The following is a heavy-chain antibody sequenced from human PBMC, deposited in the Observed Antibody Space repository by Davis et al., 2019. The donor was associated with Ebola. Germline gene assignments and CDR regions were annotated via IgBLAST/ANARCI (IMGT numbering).Heavy chain of an antibody. CDR2: IRSKANSYAT. D-gene: IGHD4-17*01. V-gene: IGHV3-73*01. J-gene: IGHJ4*02. CDR3: TTMTTVTTVDY. CDR1: GFTFSGSA. Sequence: GGSLRLSCAASGFTFSGSAMHWVRQASGKGLEWVGRIRSKANSYATAYAASVKGRFTISRDYSKNTAYLQMNSLKTEDTAVYYCTTMTTVTTVDYWGQGTLVTVSS.